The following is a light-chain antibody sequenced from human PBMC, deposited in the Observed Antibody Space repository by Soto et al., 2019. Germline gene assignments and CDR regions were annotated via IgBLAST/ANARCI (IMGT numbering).Light chain of an antibody. Sequence: DIQMTQSPSTLSASVGDRVTITCRASQSISSWLAWYQQKPGKAPKLLIYDASSLESGVPSRFSGSGSGTEFTLTISSLQPDDFATYYCQQHKSYWKFGQGTKV. V-gene: IGKV1-5*01. CDR3: QQHKSYWK. J-gene: IGKJ1*01. CDR2: DAS. CDR1: QSISSW.